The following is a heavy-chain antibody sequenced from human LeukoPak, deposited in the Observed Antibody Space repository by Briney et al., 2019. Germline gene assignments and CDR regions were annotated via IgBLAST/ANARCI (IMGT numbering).Heavy chain of an antibody. V-gene: IGHV3-21*01. CDR2: ISSSSSYI. J-gene: IGHJ4*02. D-gene: IGHD4-17*01. CDR3: ARADYGDRMYYFDY. CDR1: GFTFSSYS. Sequence: GGSLRLSCAASGFTFSSYSMNWVRQAPGKGLEWVSSISSSSSYIYYADSVKGRFTIPRDNAKNSLYLQMNSLRAEDTAVYYCARADYGDRMYYFDYWGQGTLVTVSS.